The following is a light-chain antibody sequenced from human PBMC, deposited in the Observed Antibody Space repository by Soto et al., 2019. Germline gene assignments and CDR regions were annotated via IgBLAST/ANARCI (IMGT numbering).Light chain of an antibody. J-gene: IGKJ1*01. V-gene: IGKV3-15*01. CDR1: QSVNSN. CDR2: GAS. CDR3: QQYNNWPRT. Sequence: IMMTQSPATLSVSPGEGATLSCRASQSVNSNLAWYQQKPGQAPRLLIYGASTGATGIPARFGGSGSGTEFTLTISSLQSEDFAVYYCQQYNNWPRTFGQGTKV.